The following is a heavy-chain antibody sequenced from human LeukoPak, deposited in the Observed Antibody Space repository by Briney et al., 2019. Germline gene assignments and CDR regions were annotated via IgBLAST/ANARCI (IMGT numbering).Heavy chain of an antibody. D-gene: IGHD1-26*01. CDR1: GCTFSSYW. CDR3: ARSMNSGSYPDY. J-gene: IGHJ4*02. Sequence: GGSLRLSCAASGCTFSSYWLHWVRQAPGKGLVGVSRVNSDGSSTSYADSVKVRFTISRDNAKNTVYLQMNSLRAEDTAVYYCARSMNSGSYPDYWGQGTLVTVSS. V-gene: IGHV3-74*01. CDR2: VNSDGSST.